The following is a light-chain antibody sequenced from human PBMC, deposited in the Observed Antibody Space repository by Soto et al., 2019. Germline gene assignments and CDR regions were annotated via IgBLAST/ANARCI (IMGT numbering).Light chain of an antibody. CDR3: QQRSTWPQT. J-gene: IGKJ1*01. V-gene: IGKV3-11*01. CDR1: QRVDNY. Sequence: EIVRTQSPATLYLSPGERATLSCMASQRVDNYLDWYQQKPGQAPRLLIYESSNRATGIPARFSGSGSGTDFSLTISSLEPEDFAVYYCQQRSTWPQTFGQGTKVDIK. CDR2: ESS.